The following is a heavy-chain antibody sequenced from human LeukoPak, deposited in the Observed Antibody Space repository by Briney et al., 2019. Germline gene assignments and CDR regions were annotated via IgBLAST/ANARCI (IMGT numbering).Heavy chain of an antibody. CDR3: ARHLTSEYSSGWYYVDY. Sequence: SETLSLTCTVSGGSISSSSYYWGWIRQPPGKGLEWIGNIYHSGRTHYNPSLKSRVTIFVDTSKNQFSLKLSSVTATDRAVYYCARHLTSEYSSGWYYVDYWGQGTLVTVSS. V-gene: IGHV4-39*01. CDR1: GGSISSSSYY. CDR2: IYHSGRT. D-gene: IGHD6-19*01. J-gene: IGHJ4*02.